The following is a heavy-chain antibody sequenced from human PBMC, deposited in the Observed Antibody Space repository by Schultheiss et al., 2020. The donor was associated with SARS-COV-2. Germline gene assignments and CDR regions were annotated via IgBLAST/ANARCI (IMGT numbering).Heavy chain of an antibody. CDR2: IKSKTDGGTT. Sequence: GGSLRLSCAASGFTFSNAWMSWVRQAPGKGLEWVGRIKSKTDGGTTDYAAPVKGRFTVSRDNAKNTLYLQMNSLRAEDTAIYYCARRGGIGIFWTAYSDFDYWGQGTLVTVSS. CDR1: GFTFSNAW. V-gene: IGHV3-15*05. CDR3: ARRGGIGIFWTAYSDFDY. D-gene: IGHD3/OR15-3a*01. J-gene: IGHJ4*02.